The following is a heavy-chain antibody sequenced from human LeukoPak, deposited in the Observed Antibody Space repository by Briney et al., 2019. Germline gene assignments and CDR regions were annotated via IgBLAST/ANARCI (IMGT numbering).Heavy chain of an antibody. D-gene: IGHD1-1*01. CDR1: GGTFSSYA. J-gene: IGHJ4*02. Sequence: SVKVSCKASGGTFSSYAISWVRQAPGQGLEWMGGIIPIFGTANYAQKFQGRVTITADESTSTAYMELSSLRSEDTAVYYCARDDRFNNWNDGGFDYWGQGTLVTVSS. CDR3: ARDDRFNNWNDGGFDY. V-gene: IGHV1-69*13. CDR2: IIPIFGTA.